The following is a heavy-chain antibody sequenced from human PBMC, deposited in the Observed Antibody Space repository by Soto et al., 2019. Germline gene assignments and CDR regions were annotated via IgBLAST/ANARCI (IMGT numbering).Heavy chain of an antibody. CDR2: MNPNSGST. CDR3: ARGRGWYDGIDF. Sequence: SVKVSCKASGYTFTMYDINGVGQATGQGLEWMGWMNPNSGSTGYAQKFQGRVTMTRDTSISTAYMELSSVRPEDTAVYYCARGRGWYDGIDFWGQGTLVTVSS. J-gene: IGHJ4*02. V-gene: IGHV1-8*01. D-gene: IGHD6-19*01. CDR1: GYTFTMYD.